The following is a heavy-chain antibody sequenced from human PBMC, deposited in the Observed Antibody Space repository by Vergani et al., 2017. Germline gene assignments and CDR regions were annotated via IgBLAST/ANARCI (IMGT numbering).Heavy chain of an antibody. CDR1: GGTFSSYA. CDR2: IIPIFGIA. J-gene: IGHJ4*02. V-gene: IGHV1-69*17. Sequence: QVQLVQSGAEVKKPGSSVKLSCKASGGTFSSYAISWVRQAPGQGLEWMGGIIPIFGIANYAQKFQGRVTITADKSTSTAYMELSSLRSEDTAVYYCAFFLQGGYGDYAVVYWGQGTLVTVSS. CDR3: AFFLQGGYGDYAVVY. D-gene: IGHD4-17*01.